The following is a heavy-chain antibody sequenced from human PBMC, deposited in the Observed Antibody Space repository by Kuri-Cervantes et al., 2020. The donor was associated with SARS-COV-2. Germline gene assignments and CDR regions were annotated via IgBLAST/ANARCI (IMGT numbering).Heavy chain of an antibody. CDR1: GFTFSSYA. J-gene: IGHJ4*02. Sequence: GGSLRLSCAASGFTFSSYAMSWVRQAPGKGLEWVSVISASGASTYYADSVKSRFTISRDNSKNTLYLQMNSLRAEDTAVYYCAKVGTSIAVSGRFDYWGQGTLVTVSS. CDR3: AKVGTSIAVSGRFDY. CDR2: ISASGAST. D-gene: IGHD6-19*01. V-gene: IGHV3-23*01.